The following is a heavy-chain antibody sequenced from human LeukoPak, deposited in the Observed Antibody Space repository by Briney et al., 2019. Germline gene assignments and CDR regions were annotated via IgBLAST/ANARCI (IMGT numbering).Heavy chain of an antibody. D-gene: IGHD3-3*01. CDR3: VYDFWSGYSQAFDI. CDR1: GLTLSPLH. CDR2: FDPEDGKT. Sequence: ASVMVSCKVSGLTLSPLHMHWVRQAPGKGLEWVGGFDPEDGKTVHAQNFQDRVTLTEDTTIQTAYMELRSLKSEDTAMYYCVYDFWSGYSQAFDIWGQGTPVTVSS. J-gene: IGHJ3*02. V-gene: IGHV1-24*01.